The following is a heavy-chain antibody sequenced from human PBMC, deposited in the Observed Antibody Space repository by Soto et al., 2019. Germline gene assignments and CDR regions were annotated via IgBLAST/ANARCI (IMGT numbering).Heavy chain of an antibody. CDR3: AWEETSVAPSNFLY. J-gene: IGHJ4*02. CDR1: GFTFSNAW. V-gene: IGHV3-15*07. D-gene: IGHD4-17*01. Sequence: EVQLVESGGGLVKPGGSLRLSCAASGFTFSNAWMNWVRQAPGKGLEWVGRIESETDGGTTDYAAPVKGRFTISGDDSKHTLQLQMKSLKTVDAAAYYCAWEETSVAPSNFLYGLQGLLVTVSS. CDR2: IESETDGGTT.